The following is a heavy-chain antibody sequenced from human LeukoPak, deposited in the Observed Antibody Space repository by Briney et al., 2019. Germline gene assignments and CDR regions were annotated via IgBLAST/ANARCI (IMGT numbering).Heavy chain of an antibody. CDR3: AKDGDDY. CDR2: ISYDGSNK. Sequence: GGSLRLSCAASGFTFSSFAMHWVRQAPGKGLEWEAVISYDGSNKYYSDSVKGRFTISRDNSKNTLYLQMNSLRAEDTAVYHCAKDGDDYWGQGTLVTVSS. V-gene: IGHV3-30*04. J-gene: IGHJ4*02. D-gene: IGHD2-21*01. CDR1: GFTFSSFA.